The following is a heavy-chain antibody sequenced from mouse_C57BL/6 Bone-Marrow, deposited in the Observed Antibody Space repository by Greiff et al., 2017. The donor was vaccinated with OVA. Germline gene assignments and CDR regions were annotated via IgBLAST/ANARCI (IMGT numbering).Heavy chain of an antibody. D-gene: IGHD2-3*01. J-gene: IGHJ2*01. V-gene: IGHV1-54*01. CDR3: ARLGWLLYYFDY. Sequence: VHLVESGAELVRPGTSVKVSCKASGYAFTNYLIEWVKQRPGQGLEWIGVINPGSGGTNYNEKFKGKATLTADKSSSTAYMQLSSLTSEDSAVYFCARLGWLLYYFDYWGQGTTLTVSS. CDR1: GYAFTNYL. CDR2: INPGSGGT.